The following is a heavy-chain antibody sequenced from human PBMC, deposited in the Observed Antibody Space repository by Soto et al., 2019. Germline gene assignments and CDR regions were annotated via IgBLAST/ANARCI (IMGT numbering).Heavy chain of an antibody. D-gene: IGHD1-26*01. J-gene: IGHJ4*02. CDR2: IRSKAYGGTT. V-gene: IGHV3-49*03. Sequence: PGGSLRLSCTASGFTFGDYAMSWFRQAPGKGLEWVGFIRSKAYGGTTEYAASVKGRFTISRDDSKSIAYLQMNSLKTEDTAVYYCTRDPGRELPGRNLVDYWGQGTLVTVSS. CDR3: TRDPGRELPGRNLVDY. CDR1: GFTFGDYA.